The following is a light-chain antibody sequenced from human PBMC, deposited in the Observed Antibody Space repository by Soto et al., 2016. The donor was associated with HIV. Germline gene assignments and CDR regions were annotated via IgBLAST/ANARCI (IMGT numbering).Light chain of an antibody. CDR3: QQYYSVPYT. Sequence: DIQLTQSPSTLSASVGDRVTITCRASQSVNDWLAWYQQKPGTPPILLIYKVSTLESGVPSRFSGVGSGTDYTLTISSLHPEDFAIYYCQQYYSVPYTFGQGTRLDLK. CDR1: QSVNDW. CDR2: KVS. V-gene: IGKV1-5*03. J-gene: IGKJ2*01.